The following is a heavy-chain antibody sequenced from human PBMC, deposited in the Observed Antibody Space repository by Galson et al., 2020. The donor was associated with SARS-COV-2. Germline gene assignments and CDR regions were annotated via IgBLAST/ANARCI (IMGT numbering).Heavy chain of an antibody. CDR1: EFTFNTYS. Sequence: GESLKISCVVSEFTFNTYSIGWVRQSPGKGLEWVSLIDLDEKTFYADSVKSRFTISRDNSRNTVFLQMNRLRDGDTALYYCATKGFCRGQICHRQFDYWGQGTQVTVSS. J-gene: IGHJ4*02. V-gene: IGHV3-23*01. CDR2: IDLDEKT. CDR3: ATKGFCRGQICHRQFDY. D-gene: IGHD2-15*01.